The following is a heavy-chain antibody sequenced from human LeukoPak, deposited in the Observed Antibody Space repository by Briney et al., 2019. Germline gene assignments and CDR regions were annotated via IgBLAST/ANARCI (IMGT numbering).Heavy chain of an antibody. CDR3: ARGASDFYFDY. V-gene: IGHV1-46*01. J-gene: IGHJ4*02. CDR2: ISPSDGST. Sequence: ASVKVSCKASGYTFTSYDIQWVRQAPGQGLEWMGIISPSDGSTTYAQKFQARVTMTRHTSTSTVYMELSSLRSEDTAVYFCARGASDFYFDYWGQGTLVTVSS. D-gene: IGHD2-21*02. CDR1: GYTFTSYD.